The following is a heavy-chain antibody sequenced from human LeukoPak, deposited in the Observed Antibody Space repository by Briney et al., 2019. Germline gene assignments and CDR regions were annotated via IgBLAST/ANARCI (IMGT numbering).Heavy chain of an antibody. V-gene: IGHV4-4*07. CDR1: GGSFSSHY. D-gene: IGHD1-26*01. CDR3: ARGSPSAASFFSY. CDR2: IYTSGTT. J-gene: IGHJ4*02. Sequence: SETLSLTCTVSGGSFSSHYWTWIRQSAGKGLEWLGRIYTSGTTHFNPSFESRLSMSLDTSKAQFSPKLTSVTAADTAVYFCARGSPSAASFFSYWGQGTLVTVSS.